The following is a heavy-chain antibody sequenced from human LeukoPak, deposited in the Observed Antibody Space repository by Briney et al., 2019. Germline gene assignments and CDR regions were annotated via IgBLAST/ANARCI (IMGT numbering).Heavy chain of an antibody. CDR3: ARDRATVNDLDY. Sequence: GGSLRLSCAASGFTFSSYAMHWVRQAPGKGLEWVAVISYDGSNKYYADSVKGRFTISRDNSKNTLYLQMNSLRAEDTAVYYCARDRATVNDLDYWGQGTLVIVSS. J-gene: IGHJ4*02. CDR2: ISYDGSNK. CDR1: GFTFSSYA. D-gene: IGHD4-17*01. V-gene: IGHV3-30-3*01.